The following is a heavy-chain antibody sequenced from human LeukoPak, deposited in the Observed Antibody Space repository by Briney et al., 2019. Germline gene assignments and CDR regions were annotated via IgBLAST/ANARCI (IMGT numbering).Heavy chain of an antibody. V-gene: IGHV3-74*01. Sequence: GGSLRLSCAASGFTFSSYWMHWVRQAPGKGLLWVSRINSDGTATYYADSVKGRFTISRDNAKNTLYLQVNSLRAEDTAVYYCARGNYYGMDVWGQGTTVTVSS. CDR1: GFTFSSYW. CDR3: ARGNYYGMDV. J-gene: IGHJ6*02. CDR2: INSDGTAT.